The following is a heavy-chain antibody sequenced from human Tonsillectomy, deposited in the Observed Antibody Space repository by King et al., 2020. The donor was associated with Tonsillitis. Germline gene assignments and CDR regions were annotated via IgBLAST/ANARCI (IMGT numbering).Heavy chain of an antibody. D-gene: IGHD3-22*01. CDR1: GFTFDDYA. CDR2: ITWNSGSI. CDR3: AKDMRETSGYYGFDY. J-gene: IGHJ4*02. V-gene: IGHV3-9*01. Sequence: QLVQSGGGLVQPGRSLRLSCAASGFTFDDYAMHWVRQAPGKGLEWVSGITWNSGSIGYGDSVKGRFTISRDNAKNSLYLQMNSLRPEDTALYYCAKDMRETSGYYGFDYWGQGTPVTVPS.